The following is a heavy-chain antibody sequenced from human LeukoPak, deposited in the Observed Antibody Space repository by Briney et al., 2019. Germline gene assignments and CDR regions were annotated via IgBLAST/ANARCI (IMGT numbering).Heavy chain of an antibody. Sequence: PAASVKVSCKASGGTFSSYGISWVRQAPGQGLEWMGWISAYNGNTNYAQKLQGRVTMTTDTSTSTAYMELRSLRSDDTAVYYCARDLIEEEDYGDLPVDYWGQGTLVTVSS. CDR1: GGTFSSYG. CDR3: ARDLIEEEDYGDLPVDY. V-gene: IGHV1-18*01. J-gene: IGHJ4*02. D-gene: IGHD4-17*01. CDR2: ISAYNGNT.